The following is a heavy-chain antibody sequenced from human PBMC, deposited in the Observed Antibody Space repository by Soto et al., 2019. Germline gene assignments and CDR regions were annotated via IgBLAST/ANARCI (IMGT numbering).Heavy chain of an antibody. Sequence: ASVKVSCKASGYTFTGYYMHWVRQAPGQGLEWMGWINPNSGGTNYAQKFQGLVTMTRDTSISTAYMELSRLRSDDTAVYYCARGTTYYYDSSGYPDYWGQGNLVTVSS. V-gene: IGHV1-2*04. J-gene: IGHJ4*02. CDR1: GYTFTGYY. D-gene: IGHD3-22*01. CDR3: ARGTTYYYDSSGYPDY. CDR2: INPNSGGT.